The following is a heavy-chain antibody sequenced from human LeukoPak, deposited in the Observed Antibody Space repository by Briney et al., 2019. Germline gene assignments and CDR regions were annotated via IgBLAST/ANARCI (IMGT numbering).Heavy chain of an antibody. CDR3: AKDLDSSGSPRDAFDI. V-gene: IGHV3-9*01. CDR2: ISWNSGSI. Sequence: GGSLRLSCAASGFNFEDFAMHWVRQVPGKGLEWVSGISWNSGSIGYADSVKGRFTISRDNAKNSLYLQMNSLRAEDTALYYCAKDLDSSGSPRDAFDIWGQGTMVTVSS. J-gene: IGHJ3*02. CDR1: GFNFEDFA. D-gene: IGHD3-22*01.